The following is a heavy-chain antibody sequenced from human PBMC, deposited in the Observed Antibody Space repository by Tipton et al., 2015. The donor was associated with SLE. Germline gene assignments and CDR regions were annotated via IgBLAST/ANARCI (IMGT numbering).Heavy chain of an antibody. CDR2: ISYSGST. Sequence: TLSLTCTVSGDSISSHYWSWIRQPPGKGLEWIGYISYSGSTNYNPSLKSRVTISVDTSKNQFSLKLSSVTAAETAVYYCARRGYCGGDCYPFDYWGQGTLVTVSS. J-gene: IGHJ4*02. CDR3: ARRGYCGGDCYPFDY. V-gene: IGHV4-59*11. CDR1: GDSISSHY. D-gene: IGHD2-21*02.